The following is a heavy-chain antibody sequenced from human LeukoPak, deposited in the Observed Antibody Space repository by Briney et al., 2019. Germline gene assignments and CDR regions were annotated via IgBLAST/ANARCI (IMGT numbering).Heavy chain of an antibody. J-gene: IGHJ4*02. CDR2: ISSSGSTI. Sequence: GGSLRLSCAASGFSISSYDMNWVRQAPGKGLEWVSYISSSGSTIYYADSVKGRFTISRDNAKNSLYLQMNSLRAEDTAVYYCAGNNSYDSSAGVGYWGQGTLVTVSS. V-gene: IGHV3-48*03. CDR1: GFSISSYD. CDR3: AGNNSYDSSAGVGY. D-gene: IGHD3-22*01.